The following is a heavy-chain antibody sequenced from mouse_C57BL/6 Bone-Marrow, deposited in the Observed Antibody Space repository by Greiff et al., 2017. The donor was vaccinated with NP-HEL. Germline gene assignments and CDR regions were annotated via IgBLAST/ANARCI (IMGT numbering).Heavy chain of an antibody. D-gene: IGHD3-2*02. J-gene: IGHJ3*01. CDR2: IYPRSGNT. V-gene: IGHV1-81*01. Sequence: QVQLQQSGAELARPGASVKLSCKASGYTFTSYGISWVKQRTGQGLEWIGEIYPRSGNTYYNEKFKGKATLTADKSSSTAYMELRSLTYEDSAVYFCARCGQRRQLRPLWFAYWSRGTLVTVSA. CDR3: ARCGQRRQLRPLWFAY. CDR1: GYTFTSYG.